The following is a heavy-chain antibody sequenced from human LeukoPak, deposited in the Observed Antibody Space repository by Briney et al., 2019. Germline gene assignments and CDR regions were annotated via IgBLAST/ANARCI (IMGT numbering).Heavy chain of an antibody. CDR1: GFSLSTSGVG. CDR3: AHSPAVVTKFNAFDT. D-gene: IGHD4-23*01. Sequence: GAGPTQVNPTQTLTLTCTFAGFSLSTSGVGVGWIRQPPGKALEWLALMYLDDDKRYSPSLKSRLTITRDTSNKQVVLTMTNMDPVDTATYYCAHSPAVVTKFNAFDTWGQGTMVTVSS. CDR2: MYLDDDK. V-gene: IGHV2-5*02. J-gene: IGHJ3*02.